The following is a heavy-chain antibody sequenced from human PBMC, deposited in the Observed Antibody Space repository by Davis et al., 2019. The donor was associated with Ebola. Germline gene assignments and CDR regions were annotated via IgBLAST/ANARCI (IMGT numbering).Heavy chain of an antibody. D-gene: IGHD3-10*01. Sequence: AASVKVSCKASGYTFTGYYMHWVRQAPGQGLEWMGWINPNSGGTNYAQKFQGWVTMTRDTSISTAYMELSRLRSDDTAVYYCARGSVLLWFGASEILEFDPWGQGTLVTVSS. CDR1: GYTFTGYY. V-gene: IGHV1-2*04. CDR3: ARGSVLLWFGASEILEFDP. J-gene: IGHJ5*02. CDR2: INPNSGGT.